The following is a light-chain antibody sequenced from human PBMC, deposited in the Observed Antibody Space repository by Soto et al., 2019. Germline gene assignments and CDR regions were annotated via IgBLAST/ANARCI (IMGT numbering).Light chain of an antibody. CDR1: QSISNY. CDR3: QQGYSTPHT. Sequence: DIQMTQSPSSLSASVGDRVTITCRASQSISNYLNWYQQKPGKAPKLLIYAASSLQSGVPSRFSGSGSGTDFTLTISSLQPEDFATYYCQQGYSTPHTFGQGTKLEIK. CDR2: AAS. V-gene: IGKV1-39*01. J-gene: IGKJ2*01.